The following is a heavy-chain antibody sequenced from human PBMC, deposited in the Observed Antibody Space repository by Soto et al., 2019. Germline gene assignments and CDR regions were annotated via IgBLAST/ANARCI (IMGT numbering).Heavy chain of an antibody. V-gene: IGHV1-69*01. Sequence: QVQLVQSGAEVKKPGSSVKVSCKASGGTFSSYAISWVRQAPGQGLEWMGGIIPIFGTANYAQKFQGRVTITADESTSTAYMELSSMRTEDTAVYYCARDRRYYDSSAQSTRYYYYGMDVWGQGTTVTVSS. J-gene: IGHJ6*02. CDR1: GGTFSSYA. D-gene: IGHD3-22*01. CDR3: ARDRRYYDSSAQSTRYYYYGMDV. CDR2: IIPIFGTA.